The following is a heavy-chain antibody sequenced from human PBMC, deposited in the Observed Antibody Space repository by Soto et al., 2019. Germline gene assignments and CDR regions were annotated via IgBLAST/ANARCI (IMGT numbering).Heavy chain of an antibody. J-gene: IGHJ4*02. CDR1: GCSISSGGYS. V-gene: IGHV4-30-2*01. CDR3: ARSMTTVTSNDY. CDR2: IYHSGST. Sequence: QLQLQESGSGLVKPSQTLSLTCAVSGCSISSGGYSWSWIRQPPGKGLEWIGYIYHSGSTYYNPSLKSRVTISVDRSKNQVSLKLSSVTAADTAVYYCARSMTTVTSNDYWGQGTLVTVSS. D-gene: IGHD4-17*01.